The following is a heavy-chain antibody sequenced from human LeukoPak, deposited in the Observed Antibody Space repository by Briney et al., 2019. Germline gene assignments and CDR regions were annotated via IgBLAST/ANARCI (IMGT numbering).Heavy chain of an antibody. D-gene: IGHD5-18*01. J-gene: IGHJ3*02. CDR1: GYTFTGYY. CDR2: INPNSGGT. Sequence: ASVKVSCKASGYTFTGYYMHWVRRAPGQGLEWMGWINPNSGGTNYAQKFQGRVTMTRDTPISTAYMELSRLRSDDTAVYYCARDAETAMVTFGCGAFDIWGQGTMVTVSS. CDR3: ARDAETAMVTFGCGAFDI. V-gene: IGHV1-2*02.